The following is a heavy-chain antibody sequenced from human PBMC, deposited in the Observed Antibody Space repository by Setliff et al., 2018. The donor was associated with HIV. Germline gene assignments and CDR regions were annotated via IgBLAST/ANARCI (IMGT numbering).Heavy chain of an antibody. J-gene: IGHJ4*02. V-gene: IGHV1-2*02. CDR3: ARVGTGATEYFDY. D-gene: IGHD1-26*01. CDR2: MHPNSGAT. CDR1: GYTFTASY. Sequence: ASVKVSCKTSGYTFTASYLHWVRQAPGQGLQWMGWMHPNSGATKYAQKFRDRVTLTGDTSISTAYMELNNVKFEDTAVYYCARVGTGATEYFDYWGQGTLVTVSS.